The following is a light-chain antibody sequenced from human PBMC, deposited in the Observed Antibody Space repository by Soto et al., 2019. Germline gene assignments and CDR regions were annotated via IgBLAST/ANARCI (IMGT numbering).Light chain of an antibody. V-gene: IGLV2-8*01. Sequence: QSALTQPPSASGSPGQSVTISCTGTSSDVGGSNYVSWYQQHPGKAPKLMIYEVSKRPSAVPDRFSGSKSGNTASLTVSGLQAEDEADYYCSSYAGSNNYVFGPGTKLTVL. CDR3: SSYAGSNNYV. CDR2: EVS. J-gene: IGLJ1*01. CDR1: SSDVGGSNY.